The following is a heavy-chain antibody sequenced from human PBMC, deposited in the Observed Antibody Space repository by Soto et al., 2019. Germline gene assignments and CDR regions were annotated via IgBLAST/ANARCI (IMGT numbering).Heavy chain of an antibody. CDR2: IIPIFNRP. V-gene: IGHV1-69*12. D-gene: IGHD1-1*01. Sequence: QVQLVQSGAEVKKPGSSVKVSCKASGGTFSTYAISWVRQAPGQGLEWMGGIIPIFNRPNYAQKFHARLTIAADESSSTAYMELSSLRSEDTAVYYCARQLNWNYYYYGMDVWGQGTTVTVSS. J-gene: IGHJ6*02. CDR3: ARQLNWNYYYYGMDV. CDR1: GGTFSTYA.